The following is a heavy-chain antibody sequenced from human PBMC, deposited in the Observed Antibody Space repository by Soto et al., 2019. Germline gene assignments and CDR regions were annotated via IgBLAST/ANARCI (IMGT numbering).Heavy chain of an antibody. V-gene: IGHV4-31*03. Sequence: QVQLQESGPGLVKPSQTLSLTCSVSGESISSGGYYWSWIRHHPGKVLELIGYIYDSESAYYNPSLKSRVTISMDTSKKHFAMRLSSVTAADTAVYYCARASSSSSAADYWGQGTLATVSS. J-gene: IGHJ4*02. CDR1: GESISSGGYY. D-gene: IGHD6-6*01. CDR3: ARASSSSSAADY. CDR2: IYDSESA.